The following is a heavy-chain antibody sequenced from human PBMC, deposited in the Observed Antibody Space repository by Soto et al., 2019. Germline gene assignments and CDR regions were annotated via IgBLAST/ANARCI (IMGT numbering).Heavy chain of an antibody. J-gene: IGHJ6*03. CDR3: ARAFSPDIVLMVYAGYYMDV. CDR2: ISSSSSTI. D-gene: IGHD2-8*01. V-gene: IGHV3-48*01. CDR1: GFTFSSYS. Sequence: GGSLRLSCAASGFTFSSYSMNWVRQAPGKGLEWVSYISSSSSTIYYADSVKGRFTISRDNAKNSLYLQMNSLRAEDTAVYYCARAFSPDIVLMVYAGYYMDVWGEGTTVTVSS.